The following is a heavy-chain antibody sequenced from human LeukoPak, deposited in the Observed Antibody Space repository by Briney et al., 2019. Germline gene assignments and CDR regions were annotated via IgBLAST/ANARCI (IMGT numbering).Heavy chain of an antibody. CDR2: TISIFGTT. D-gene: IGHD6-13*01. Sequence: ASVKLSCKASGGTFSSYAISWVRQAPGQGLEWMGRTISIFGTTNYAQSFQGRVTITTDESTNTAYMELNSLRSEDTAVYYCERVLRGSGIADRRRWYFDLWGRGTLVIVTS. CDR3: ERVLRGSGIADRRRWYFDL. CDR1: GGTFSSYA. V-gene: IGHV1-69*05. J-gene: IGHJ2*01.